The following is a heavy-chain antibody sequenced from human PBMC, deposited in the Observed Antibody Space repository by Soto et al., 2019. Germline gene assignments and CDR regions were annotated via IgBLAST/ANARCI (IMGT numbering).Heavy chain of an antibody. J-gene: IGHJ4*02. V-gene: IGHV4-30-4*01. CDR1: GGSISSGNYY. CDR3: ARRGGSSARSYFFDY. CDR2: IDYSGST. Sequence: TSETLSLTCTVSGGSISSGNYYWSWIRQPPGKGLEWIGYIDYSGSTYYSPSLKSRVSISVDTSKSRISLNLNSVIAADTAVYYCARRGGSSARSYFFDYWGQGTLVTVSS. D-gene: IGHD2-15*01.